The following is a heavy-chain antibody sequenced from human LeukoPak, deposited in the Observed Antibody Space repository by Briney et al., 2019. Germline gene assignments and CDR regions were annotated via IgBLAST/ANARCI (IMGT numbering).Heavy chain of an antibody. V-gene: IGHV4-31*03. Sequence: SQTLSLTCTVSGGSISSGGYCWSWIRQHPGKGLEWIVYIYYSGSTYYNPSLKSRVTISVDTSKNQFSLKLSSVTAADTAVYYCARQNYGDLSNWFDPWGQGTLVTVSS. D-gene: IGHD4-17*01. J-gene: IGHJ5*02. CDR1: GGSISSGGYC. CDR3: ARQNYGDLSNWFDP. CDR2: IYYSGST.